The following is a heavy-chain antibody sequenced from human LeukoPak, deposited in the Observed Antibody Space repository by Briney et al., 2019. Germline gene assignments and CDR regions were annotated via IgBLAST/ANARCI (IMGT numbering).Heavy chain of an antibody. J-gene: IGHJ5*02. V-gene: IGHV3-23*01. D-gene: IGHD5-18*01. Sequence: PGGSLRLSCAASGFTFSTFAMLWVRQPRGRGLEWVSSIFPTGGEIHYADSVRGRFTISRDNSKSTLALQMNNLRAEDTAIYYCVTYRQVMLPFEAWGQGTLVTVSS. CDR1: GFTFSTFA. CDR2: IFPTGGEI. CDR3: VTYRQVMLPFEA.